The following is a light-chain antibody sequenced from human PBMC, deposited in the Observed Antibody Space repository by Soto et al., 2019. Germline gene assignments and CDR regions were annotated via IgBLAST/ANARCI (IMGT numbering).Light chain of an antibody. J-gene: IGKJ1*01. CDR1: QNFGSTY. CDR2: GAS. CDR3: QQYGRSTTT. Sequence: ELVLTQSPATLSVSPGERATLSCRASQNFGSTYLAWYQQKRGQAPRFLIYGASSRETGIPERFSGSGSGTGCTRTISRLEPEDVEVDYCQQYGRSTTTFGQGTKVDIK. V-gene: IGKV3-20*01.